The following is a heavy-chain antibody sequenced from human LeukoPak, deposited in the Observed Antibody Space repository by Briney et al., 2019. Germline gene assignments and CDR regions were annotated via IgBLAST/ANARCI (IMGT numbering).Heavy chain of an antibody. Sequence: GGSLRLSCAASGFTFSSYAMHWVRQAPGKGLEYVSAISSNGGSTYYPNSVKGRFTISRDNSKNTLYLQMGSLRAEDTAVYYCAKYSAVSGSYPDASDIWGQGTMVTVSS. CDR3: AKYSAVSGSYPDASDI. V-gene: IGHV3-64*01. CDR1: GFTFSSYA. J-gene: IGHJ3*02. D-gene: IGHD1-26*01. CDR2: ISSNGGST.